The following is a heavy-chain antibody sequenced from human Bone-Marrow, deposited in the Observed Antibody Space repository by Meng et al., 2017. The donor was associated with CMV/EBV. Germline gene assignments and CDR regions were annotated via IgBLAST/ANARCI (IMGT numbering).Heavy chain of an antibody. CDR3: ASGTDISAIAVAGTFDY. CDR2: ISYDGSNK. D-gene: IGHD6-19*01. V-gene: IGHV3-30*04. Sequence: LSLTCAASGFTFSSYAMHWVRQAPGKGLEWVAVISYDGSNKYYADSVKGRFTISRDNSKNTLYLQMNSLRAEDTAVYYCASGTDISAIAVAGTFDYWGQGTLVTVSS. J-gene: IGHJ4*02. CDR1: GFTFSSYA.